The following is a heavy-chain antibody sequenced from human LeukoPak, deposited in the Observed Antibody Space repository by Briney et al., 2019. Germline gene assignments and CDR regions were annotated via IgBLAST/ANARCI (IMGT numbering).Heavy chain of an antibody. CDR3: ARRYCSDGSCYSSLDF. D-gene: IGHD2-15*01. CDR1: GGSISSYY. V-gene: IGHV4-59*08. CDR2: IYSSGST. J-gene: IGHJ4*02. Sequence: SETLSLTCSVSGGSISSYYWSWIRQPPGKGLEWIGYIYSSGSTTYNPSLKSRVTISVDTSKNQFSLKLSSVTAADTAVYYCARRYCSDGSCYSSLDFWGQGTLVTVSS.